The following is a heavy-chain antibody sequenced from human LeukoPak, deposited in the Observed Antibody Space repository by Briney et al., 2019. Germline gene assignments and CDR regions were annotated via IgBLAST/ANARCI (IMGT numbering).Heavy chain of an antibody. CDR2: TSGNGVKR. D-gene: IGHD2-21*01. V-gene: IGHV3-23*01. J-gene: IGHJ4*02. CDR1: GFAFSTYA. Sequence: GGSLRLSCAASGFAFSTYAMGWVRQAPGKGLEWVTSTSGNGVKRYYAGSVRGRFTVSRDNFKNTLYLQMSSLRAEDTAIHYCSKDLPYSFDYWGQGILVTVSS. CDR3: SKDLPYSFDY.